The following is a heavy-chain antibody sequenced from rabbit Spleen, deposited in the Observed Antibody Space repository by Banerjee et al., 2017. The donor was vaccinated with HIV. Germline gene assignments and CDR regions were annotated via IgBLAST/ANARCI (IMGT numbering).Heavy chain of an antibody. J-gene: IGHJ6*01. CDR1: GFDFSNYG. CDR3: ARDTGSSFSSYGMDL. Sequence: QEQLVESGGGLVQPGGSLKLSCKASGFDFSNYGVTWVRQAPGKGLEWIGYIDPIFGRTYYASWVNGRFTISSHNAQNTLYLQMTSLTVADTATYFCARDTGSSFSSYGMDLWGQGTLVTVS. CDR2: IDPIFGRT. V-gene: IGHV1S47*01. D-gene: IGHD8-1*01.